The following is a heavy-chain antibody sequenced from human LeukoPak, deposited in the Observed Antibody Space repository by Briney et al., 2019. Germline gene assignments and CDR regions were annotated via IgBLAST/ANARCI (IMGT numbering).Heavy chain of an antibody. CDR3: ARDSEVGSFYDFWSGYTPGWFDP. D-gene: IGHD3-3*01. V-gene: IGHV1-69*01. J-gene: IGHJ5*02. CDR2: IIPIFGTA. CDR1: GGTFSSYA. Sequence: SVKVSCKASGGTFSSYAISWVRQAPGQGLEWMGGIIPIFGTANYAQKFQGRVTITADESTSTAYMELSSLRSEDAAVYYCARDSEVGSFYDFWSGYTPGWFDPWGQGTLVTVSS.